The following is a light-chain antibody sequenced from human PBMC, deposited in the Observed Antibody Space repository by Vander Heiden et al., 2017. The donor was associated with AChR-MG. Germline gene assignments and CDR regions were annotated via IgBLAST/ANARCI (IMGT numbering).Light chain of an antibody. CDR3: QSADSSGTYPVV. Sequence: SYELTQPPSVSVSPGPTARITCSADAFPKQYAYCVQQKPGQAPVLVIYKDSERPSGSHERFSGSSAGTTGTLTSSGVQAEDEADDYCQSADSSGTYPVVFGGGTKLTVL. V-gene: IGLV3-25*03. CDR1: AFPKQY. J-gene: IGLJ2*01. CDR2: KDS.